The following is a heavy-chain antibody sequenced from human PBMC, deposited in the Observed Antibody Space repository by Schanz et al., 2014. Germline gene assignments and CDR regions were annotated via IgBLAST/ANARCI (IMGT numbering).Heavy chain of an antibody. V-gene: IGHV3-33*01. CDR1: GFTFNNYG. J-gene: IGHJ4*02. CDR2: IWYDGTDR. Sequence: QVQLVESGGGVVRPGRSLRLSCAASGFTFNNYGMHWVRQAPGKGLEWVAVIWYDGTDRYYADSVKGRFTISRDNSKNTLFLQMSSLRAEDTAVYYCARDGDFDYWGQGTLVTVSS. CDR3: ARDGDFDY.